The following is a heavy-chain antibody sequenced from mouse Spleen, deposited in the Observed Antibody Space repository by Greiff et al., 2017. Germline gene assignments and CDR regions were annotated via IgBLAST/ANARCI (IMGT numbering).Heavy chain of an antibody. J-gene: IGHJ2*01. Sequence: VKLVESGPGLVAPSQSLFITCTVSGFSLTNYEINWVRQPPGEGLEWLGMIWAGGTTSYNSALMSRLSITKDNSKNLVFLKMNSLQTDDTAIYYCVRENNFSFDYWGQGTTLTVSS. CDR3: VRENNFSFDY. D-gene: IGHD1-3*01. CDR2: IWAGGTT. CDR1: GFSLTNYE. V-gene: IGHV2S3*01.